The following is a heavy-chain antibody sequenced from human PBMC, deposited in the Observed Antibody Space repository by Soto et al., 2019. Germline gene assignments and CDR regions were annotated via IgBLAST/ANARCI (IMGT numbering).Heavy chain of an antibody. CDR1: GDSITSYY. D-gene: IGHD2-2*01. J-gene: IGHJ5*02. CDR2: IYIGGRS. V-gene: IGHV4-4*07. CDR3: ARLAVPDAVSAWFDP. Sequence: QVQLQESGPGLVKPSETLSLTCTVSGDSITSYYWTWIRQPAGKGLEWIGRIYIGGRSDYNPSLKSRVTMSGDTSKNQFSLKLTSVTAADTAVYYCARLAVPDAVSAWFDPWGQGTLVTVSS.